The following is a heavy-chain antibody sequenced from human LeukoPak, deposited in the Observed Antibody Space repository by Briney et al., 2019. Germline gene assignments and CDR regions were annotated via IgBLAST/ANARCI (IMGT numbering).Heavy chain of an antibody. Sequence: PGGSLRLSCAASGFTFDDYAMPWVRQAPGKGLEWVSGISWNSGSIGYADSVKGRFTISRDNAKNSLYLQMNSLRAEDTALYYCAKDSWEGLSSGWSMDVWGQGTTVTVSS. V-gene: IGHV3-9*01. D-gene: IGHD6-19*01. J-gene: IGHJ6*02. CDR1: GFTFDDYA. CDR3: AKDSWEGLSSGWSMDV. CDR2: ISWNSGSI.